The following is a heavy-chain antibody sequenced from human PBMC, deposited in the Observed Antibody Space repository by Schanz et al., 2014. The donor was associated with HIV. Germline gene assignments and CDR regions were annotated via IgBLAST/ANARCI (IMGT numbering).Heavy chain of an antibody. CDR2: ISISGETT. CDR3: ARDPLPYYSDSGASFLNGLDV. V-gene: IGHV3-23*04. D-gene: IGHD3-22*01. Sequence: EVQLVESGGGLVQPGGSLRLSCAVSGFTFSSHAMTWVRQAPGKGLEWVSGISISGETTYYADSVKGRFTISRDNSKNTLYLQMSSLRVEDTAIYYCARDPLPYYSDSGASFLNGLDVWGQGTTVTVSS. J-gene: IGHJ6*02. CDR1: GFTFSSHA.